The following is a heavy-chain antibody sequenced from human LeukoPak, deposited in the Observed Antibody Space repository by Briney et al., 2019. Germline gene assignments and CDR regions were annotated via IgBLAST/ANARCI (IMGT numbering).Heavy chain of an antibody. CDR1: GFTFSSSA. CDR2: ISSSSSTI. CDR3: AKPEMIVVVIALPDY. Sequence: GGSLRLSCAASGFTFSSSAMSWVRQAPGKGLEWISYISSSSSTIYYADYVKGRFTISRDNSKNTLYLQMNSLRAEDTAVYYCAKPEMIVVVIALPDYWGQGTLVTVSS. D-gene: IGHD3-22*01. J-gene: IGHJ4*02. V-gene: IGHV3-23*01.